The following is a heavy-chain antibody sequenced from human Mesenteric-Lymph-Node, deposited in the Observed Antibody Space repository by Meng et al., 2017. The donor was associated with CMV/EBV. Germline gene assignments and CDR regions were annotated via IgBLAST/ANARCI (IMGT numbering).Heavy chain of an antibody. Sequence: GESLKISCAVSGFIFRDHYMDWFRQAPGKGLEWLSYITSSSSTIYYADSVRGRFTISRDNAKNSLYLQMNSLRVEDTAVYYCARGLPNYYDSSGYRDDAFDIWGQGTMVTVSS. CDR2: ITSSSSTI. CDR1: GFIFRDHY. D-gene: IGHD3-22*01. CDR3: ARGLPNYYDSSGYRDDAFDI. V-gene: IGHV3-11*01. J-gene: IGHJ3*02.